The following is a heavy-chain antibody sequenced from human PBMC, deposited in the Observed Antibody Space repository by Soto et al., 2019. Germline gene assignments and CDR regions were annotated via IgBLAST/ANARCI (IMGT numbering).Heavy chain of an antibody. J-gene: IGHJ6*02. V-gene: IGHV4-4*07. Sequence: SATLSFNCTFSGGSISTHYWRWIRQPPGNGLEWTGRIYTSGSTNYNPSLKSRVTMSVDTSKNQFSLKLSSVTAADTAVYYCARGNRAAPYYYYYYGMDVWGQGTTVTVSS. CDR2: IYTSGST. D-gene: IGHD6-13*01. CDR3: ARGNRAAPYYYYYYGMDV. CDR1: GGSISTHY.